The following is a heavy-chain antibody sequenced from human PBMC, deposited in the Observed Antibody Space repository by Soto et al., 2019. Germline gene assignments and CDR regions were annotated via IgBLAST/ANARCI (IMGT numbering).Heavy chain of an antibody. V-gene: IGHV1-18*01. CDR2: ISGDNGNT. Sequence: QVHLVQSGAEVKKPGASVKVSCTTSGYTFNSYDITWVRQAPGQGLEWMGWISGDNGNTNYAQKHQGRVTMTTDTYTSTVYMELMSLRSDDTAVYYCARVSLKGYYDRSSDFGQTDYWGQGTLVTVFS. CDR3: ARVSLKGYYDRSSDFGQTDY. J-gene: IGHJ4*02. CDR1: GYTFNSYD. D-gene: IGHD3-22*01.